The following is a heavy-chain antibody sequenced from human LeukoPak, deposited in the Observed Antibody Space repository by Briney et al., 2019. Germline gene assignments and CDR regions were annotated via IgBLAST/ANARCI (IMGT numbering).Heavy chain of an antibody. CDR3: ASEGRDGYMNYFDY. V-gene: IGHV3-33*08. D-gene: IGHD5-24*01. J-gene: IGHJ4*02. Sequence: PGGSLRLSCAASGFTFDSYGMHWVRQAPGKGLEWVALISSDGSDKNYAASVKGRFIISRDNSKNTLYLQMNSLRAEDTAVYYCASEGRDGYMNYFDYWGQGTLVTVSS. CDR1: GFTFDSYG. CDR2: ISSDGSDK.